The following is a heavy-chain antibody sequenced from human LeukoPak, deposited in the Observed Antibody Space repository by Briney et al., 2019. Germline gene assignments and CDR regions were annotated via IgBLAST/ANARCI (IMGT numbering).Heavy chain of an antibody. CDR2: ISGSGGST. Sequence: GGSLRLSCAASGFTFSNCAMSWVRQAPGKGLEWVSGISGSGGSTYYADSVKGQFTISRDNSKNTLYLQMNSLRAEDTAVYYCAKVPNYSDTSGFYGWGQGSLVTVSS. CDR1: GFTFSNCA. D-gene: IGHD3-22*01. V-gene: IGHV3-23*01. J-gene: IGHJ4*02. CDR3: AKVPNYSDTSGFYG.